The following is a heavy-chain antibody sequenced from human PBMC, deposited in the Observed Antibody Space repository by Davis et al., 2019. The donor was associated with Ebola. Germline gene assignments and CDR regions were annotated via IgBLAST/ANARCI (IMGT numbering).Heavy chain of an antibody. CDR2: MNPNSANT. D-gene: IGHD2-2*01. CDR1: GYTFTSYD. Sequence: ASVKVSCKASGYTFTSYDINWVRQATGQGLEWMGWMNPNSANTGYAQKFQGRVTMTRDTSISTAYMELSSLRSEDTAVYYCATVKVVPAALYYYYYYMDVWGKGTTVTVSS. CDR3: ATVKVVPAALYYYYYYMDV. V-gene: IGHV1-8*01. J-gene: IGHJ6*03.